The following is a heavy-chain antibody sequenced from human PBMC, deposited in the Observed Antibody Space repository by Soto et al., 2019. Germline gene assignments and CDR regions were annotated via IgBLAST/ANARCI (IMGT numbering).Heavy chain of an antibody. D-gene: IGHD1-7*01. CDR2: IYYSGST. CDR3: ARETNYIFDP. V-gene: IGHV4-59*01. J-gene: IGHJ5*02. Sequence: PTATLSLTLPFSGAPNSSYFRSWIRQPTGTGLGWIGYIYYSGSTNYTPSLKSRVTLSVDTSKIQFSLKLSSLTAADTAVYYCARETNYIFDPWGQGTLVTGSS. CDR1: GAPNSSYF.